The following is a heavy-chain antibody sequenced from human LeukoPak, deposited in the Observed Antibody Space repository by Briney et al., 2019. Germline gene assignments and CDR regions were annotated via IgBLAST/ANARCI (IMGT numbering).Heavy chain of an antibody. CDR3: ARGRRGAARRGGYYFDY. CDR1: GGSFSGYC. J-gene: IGHJ4*02. Sequence: SETLSLTCAVYGGSFSGYCWSWIRQPPGKGLEWIGEINHSGSTNYNPSLKSRVTISVDTSKNQFSLKLSSVTAADTAVYYCARGRRGAARRGGYYFDYWGQGTLVTVSS. CDR2: INHSGST. V-gene: IGHV4-34*01. D-gene: IGHD6-6*01.